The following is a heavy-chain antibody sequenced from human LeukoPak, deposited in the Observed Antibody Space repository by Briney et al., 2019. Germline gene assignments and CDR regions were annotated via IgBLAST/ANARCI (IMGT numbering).Heavy chain of an antibody. CDR1: GGSIISSDFF. CDR3: ARHSIVAGKMTVTPSDLHWFDP. Sequence: SETLSLTCTISGGSIISSDFFWGWIRQSPGKGPEWIGSVYFSGDTYYSPSLESRVTVSVDTSKNLFSLKLSSVTAADSAVYYCARHSIVAGKMTVTPSDLHWFDPWGQGTLVSVSS. CDR2: VYFSGDT. V-gene: IGHV4-39*01. J-gene: IGHJ5*02. D-gene: IGHD6-19*01.